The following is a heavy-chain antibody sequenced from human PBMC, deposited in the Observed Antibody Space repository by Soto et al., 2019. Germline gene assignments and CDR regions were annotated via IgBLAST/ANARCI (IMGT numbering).Heavy chain of an antibody. Sequence: SETLSLTCTVSGGSISNSSYYWSWIRQPPGKGLEWIGYIYSSGSTHYNPSLQSRVTISIDTSKNQVSLKVNSVTAADTAVYYCARDHPHSYGVYYFDYWGQGTPVTVSS. J-gene: IGHJ4*02. CDR3: ARDHPHSYGVYYFDY. CDR1: GGSISNSSYY. CDR2: IYSSGST. D-gene: IGHD5-18*01. V-gene: IGHV4-61*01.